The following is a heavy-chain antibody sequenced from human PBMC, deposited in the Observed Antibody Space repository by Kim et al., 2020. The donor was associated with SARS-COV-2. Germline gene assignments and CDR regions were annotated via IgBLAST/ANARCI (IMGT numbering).Heavy chain of an antibody. CDR1: GASIRSHY. D-gene: IGHD3-16*02. J-gene: IGHJ4*02. CDR3: ARRDASSYLFDY. V-gene: IGHV4-59*08. Sequence: SETLSLTCTVSGASIRSHYWSWIRQPPGKGLEWIGYMDHSGSSNYNPSLKSRVTISVDTSKSHFSLKLSSVTAADTAVYYCARRDASSYLFDYWGQGTLVTVSS. CDR2: MDHSGSS.